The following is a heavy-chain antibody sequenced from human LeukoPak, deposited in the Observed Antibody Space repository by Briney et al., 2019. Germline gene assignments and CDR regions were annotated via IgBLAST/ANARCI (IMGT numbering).Heavy chain of an antibody. J-gene: IGHJ3*02. V-gene: IGHV3-21*01. Sequence: GGSLRLSCAASGFTFSSYSMNWVRQAPGKGLEWVSSISSSSTYIYYADSVKGRFTISRDNAENSLFLQMNSLRAEDTAVYYCARARLMPPTLAAAGTIHAFDIWGQGTMVTVSS. CDR3: ARARLMPPTLAAAGTIHAFDI. CDR2: ISSSSTYI. CDR1: GFTFSSYS. D-gene: IGHD6-13*01.